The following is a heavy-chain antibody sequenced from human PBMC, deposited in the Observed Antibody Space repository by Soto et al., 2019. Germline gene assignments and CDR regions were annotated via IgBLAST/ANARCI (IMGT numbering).Heavy chain of an antibody. J-gene: IGHJ4*02. CDR2: IGTSAST. CDR3: ADLSRYCTSSNCD. D-gene: IGHD2-2*01. Sequence: DVRLLESGGGLVQPGGSLRLSCAASGFTFSSYSMSWVRQAPGKGLEWVSTIGTSASTYYGDSVRVRFTISRDNSRNTLYLQMNSLRAEETAVYFCADLSRYCTSSNCDWGQGTLVTVSS. CDR1: GFTFSSYS. V-gene: IGHV3-23*01.